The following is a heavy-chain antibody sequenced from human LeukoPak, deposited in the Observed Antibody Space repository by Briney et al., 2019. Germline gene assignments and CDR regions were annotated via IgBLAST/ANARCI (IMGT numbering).Heavy chain of an antibody. D-gene: IGHD1-26*01. CDR3: ARSLVVGATYPYY. J-gene: IGHJ4*02. Sequence: GGSLRLSCAASGFTFSSYWMTWVRQAPGKGLEWVSYISSSSSTIYYADSVKGRFTISRDNAKNSLYLQLNSLRAEDTAVYYCARSLVVGATYPYYWGQGTLVTVSS. V-gene: IGHV3-48*01. CDR2: ISSSSSTI. CDR1: GFTFSSYW.